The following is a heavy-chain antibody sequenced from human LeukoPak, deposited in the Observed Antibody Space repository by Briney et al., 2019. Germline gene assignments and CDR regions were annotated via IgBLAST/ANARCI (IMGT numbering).Heavy chain of an antibody. CDR1: GGSISNYY. J-gene: IGHJ4*02. V-gene: IGHV4-59*01. D-gene: IGHD6-13*01. CDR2: IYYSGST. CDR3: ARGAAGNSGY. Sequence: KPSETLSLTCTVSGGSISNYYWSWIRQPPGKGLEWIGHIYYSGSTNYNPSLKSRVTISVDTSKNQFSLKLSSVTAADTAVYSCARGAAGNSGYWGQGTLVTVSS.